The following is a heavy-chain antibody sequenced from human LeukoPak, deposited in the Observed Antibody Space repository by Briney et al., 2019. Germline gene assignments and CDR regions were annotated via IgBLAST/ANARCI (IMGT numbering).Heavy chain of an antibody. CDR1: GFTFNNYA. Sequence: PGGSLRLSCAASGFTFNNYAMSWVRQAPGKGLEWVSEISGSGGSTYYADSVKGRYTISRDNSKNTLYLQMNSLRAEDTAVYYCAKDYDGHGYWGYYLDYWGQGTLVTVSS. J-gene: IGHJ4*02. CDR2: ISGSGGST. CDR3: AKDYDGHGYWGYYLDY. D-gene: IGHD3-22*01. V-gene: IGHV3-23*01.